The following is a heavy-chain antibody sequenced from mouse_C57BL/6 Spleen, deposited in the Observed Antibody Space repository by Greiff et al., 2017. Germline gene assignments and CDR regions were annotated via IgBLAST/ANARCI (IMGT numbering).Heavy chain of an antibody. CDR3: ARDAVVAPSYARDD. J-gene: IGHJ4*01. Sequence: VQLQQSGAELAKPGASVKLSCKASGYTFTSYWMHWVKQRPGQGLEWIGQINPSSGYTKYNQKFKDKATLTADKSSSTAYRQLSSRTEEDSAVYYCARDAVVAPSYARDDGGQGTSGTVSS. V-gene: IGHV1-7*01. CDR1: GYTFTSYW. D-gene: IGHD1-1*01. CDR2: INPSSGYT.